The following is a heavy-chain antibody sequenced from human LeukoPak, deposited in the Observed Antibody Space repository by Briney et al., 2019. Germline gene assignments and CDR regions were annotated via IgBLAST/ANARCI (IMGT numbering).Heavy chain of an antibody. Sequence: ASVKVSCKASGYTFTGYYMQWMRQAPGQGLEWMGWINPNSGGTSYAQKFQDRVKMTRDTSRSTVYMELSSLRSEDTAVYYCARRAGDHYYFDYWGQGTLVIVSS. V-gene: IGHV1-2*02. J-gene: IGHJ4*02. CDR3: ARRAGDHYYFDY. D-gene: IGHD7-27*01. CDR1: GYTFTGYY. CDR2: INPNSGGT.